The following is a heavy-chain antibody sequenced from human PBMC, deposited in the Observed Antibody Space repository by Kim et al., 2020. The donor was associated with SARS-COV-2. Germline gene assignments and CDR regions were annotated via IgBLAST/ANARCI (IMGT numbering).Heavy chain of an antibody. CDR2: INSDGSAA. V-gene: IGHV3-74*01. Sequence: GGSLRLSCAVSGFIFRTIGMHWVRQAPGKGLVWVSHINSDGSAASYAGLVRGRFTISRDNAKNTLYLQMNSLRVDDTAVYYCERGASGSYPFWGQGTLVTVTS. CDR3: ERGASGSYPF. J-gene: IGHJ4*02. CDR1: GFIFRTIG. D-gene: IGHD1-26*01.